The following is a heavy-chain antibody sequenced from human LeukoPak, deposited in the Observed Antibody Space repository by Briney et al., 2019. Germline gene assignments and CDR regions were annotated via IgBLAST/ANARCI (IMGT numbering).Heavy chain of an antibody. CDR3: ARERSIVGATRAFDI. CDR1: GYSISSGYY. D-gene: IGHD1-26*01. J-gene: IGHJ3*02. Sequence: SENLSLTCTVSGYSISSGYYWGWIRQPPGKGLEWIGSIYHSGSTYYNPSLKSRVTISVDTSKNQFSLKLSSVTAADTAVYYCARERSIVGATRAFDIWGQGTMVTVSS. V-gene: IGHV4-38-2*02. CDR2: IYHSGST.